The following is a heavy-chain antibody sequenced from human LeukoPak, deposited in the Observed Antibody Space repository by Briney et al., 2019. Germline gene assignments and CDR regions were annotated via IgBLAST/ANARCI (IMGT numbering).Heavy chain of an antibody. V-gene: IGHV3-30*18. Sequence: PGRSLRLSCAASGFTFSSDGMHWVRQAPGKGLEWVAVISYDGSNKYYADSVKGRFTISRDNSKNTLYLQMNSLRAEDTAVYYCAKDRGYCSGGSCLEVDYWGQGTLVTVSS. CDR3: AKDRGYCSGGSCLEVDY. CDR2: ISYDGSNK. J-gene: IGHJ4*02. CDR1: GFTFSSDG. D-gene: IGHD2-15*01.